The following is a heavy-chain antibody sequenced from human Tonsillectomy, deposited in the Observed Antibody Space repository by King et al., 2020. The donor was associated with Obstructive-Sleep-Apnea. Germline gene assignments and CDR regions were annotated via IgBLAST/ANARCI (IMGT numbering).Heavy chain of an antibody. J-gene: IGHJ6*02. V-gene: IGHV3-30*04. D-gene: IGHD4-23*01. CDR2: ISYDGSLK. CDR3: ARGLREASGKYGGWVYNYYGMDV. CDR1: RFTFNIYS. Sequence: LQLVQSGGRVVQPGRSLRLSCAASRFTFNIYSMHWVRQATGKGLEWVALISYDGSLKYYADSVKGRFTISRDNSKKTLYLQISSLRAEDTAVYYCARGLREASGKYGGWVYNYYGMDVWGQGTTVTVSS.